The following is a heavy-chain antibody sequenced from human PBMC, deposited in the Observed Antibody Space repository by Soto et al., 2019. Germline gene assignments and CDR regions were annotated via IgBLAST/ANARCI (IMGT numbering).Heavy chain of an antibody. D-gene: IGHD6-13*01. V-gene: IGHV4-59*01. CDR3: ARGSPPSKYGLDV. CDR1: GGSISYYH. CDR2: IFYSGST. Sequence: PSETLSLTCTVSGGSISYYHWNWIRQSPGKGLEWIGYIFYSGSTHYNPSLKSRVTISIDTSKNQFSLRLTSVTAADTAVYFCARGSPPSKYGLDVWGQGTTVTVSS. J-gene: IGHJ6*02.